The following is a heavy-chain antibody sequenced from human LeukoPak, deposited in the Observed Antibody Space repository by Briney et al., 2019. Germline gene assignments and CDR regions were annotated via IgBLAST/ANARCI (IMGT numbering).Heavy chain of an antibody. CDR2: INHSGST. D-gene: IGHD3-10*01. CDR3: ARGALYYYGSGSYHHNWFDP. CDR1: GGSFSGYY. Sequence: PSETLSLTCAAYGGSFSGYYWSWIRQPPGKGLEWIGEINHSGSTNYNPSLKGRVTISVDTSKNQFSLKLSSVTAADTAVYYCARGALYYYGSGSYHHNWFDPWGQGTLVTVSS. V-gene: IGHV4-34*01. J-gene: IGHJ5*02.